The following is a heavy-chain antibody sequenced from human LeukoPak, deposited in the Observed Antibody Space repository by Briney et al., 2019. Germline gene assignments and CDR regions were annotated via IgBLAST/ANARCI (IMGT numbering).Heavy chain of an antibody. V-gene: IGHV4-59*01. Sequence: SETLSLTCTVSGGSISSYYWSWLRQPPGKGLEWIGYIYYSGSTNYNPSLKSRVTISVDTSKNQFSLKLSSVTAADTAVYYCAREGGYGMDVWGQGTTVTVSS. CDR1: GGSISSYY. CDR2: IYYSGST. J-gene: IGHJ6*02. CDR3: AREGGYGMDV. D-gene: IGHD1-26*01.